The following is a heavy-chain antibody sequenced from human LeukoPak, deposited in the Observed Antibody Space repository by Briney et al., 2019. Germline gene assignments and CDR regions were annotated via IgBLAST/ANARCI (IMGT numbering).Heavy chain of an antibody. V-gene: IGHV1-24*01. J-gene: IGHJ4*02. D-gene: IGHD1-1*01. CDR2: FDPEDGET. CDR1: GYTLTELS. CDR3: ATRTGPIAY. Sequence: ASVKVSCKVSGYTLTELSMHWVRQAPGKGLELMVGFDPEDGETIYAQMCQGRVTIPEGTSTDTADIEHGSPRAQSAGLYFMATRTGPIAYCGQGTLVTVPS.